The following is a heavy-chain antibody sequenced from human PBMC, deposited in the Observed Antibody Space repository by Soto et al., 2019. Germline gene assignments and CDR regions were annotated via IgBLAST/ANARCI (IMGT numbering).Heavy chain of an antibody. Sequence: SETLSLTCAVYGGSFSGYYWSWIRQPPGKGLEWIGEITHSGSTNYNPSLKSRVTISVDTSKNQFSLKLSSVTAADTAVYYCANRRYGMDVWGKGTTVTVSS. CDR1: GGSFSGYY. J-gene: IGHJ6*04. CDR2: ITHSGST. CDR3: ANRRYGMDV. V-gene: IGHV4-34*01.